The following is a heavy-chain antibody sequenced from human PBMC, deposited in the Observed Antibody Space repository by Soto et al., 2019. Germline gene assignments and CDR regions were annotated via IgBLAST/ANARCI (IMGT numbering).Heavy chain of an antibody. CDR1: GASLLSSY. CDR3: AKGWDVKYFDS. J-gene: IGHJ4*02. Sequence: VQLQESGPGLVKPSETLSLSCTVSGASLLSSYWSWVRQPAGKGLEWIGHIFSSARTSYNPSLKNRLTLSIDTSKNLFSLNLSSVTAADTAVYYCAKGWDVKYFDSWGQGSLVTVSS. V-gene: IGHV4-4*07. D-gene: IGHD1-26*01. CDR2: IFSSART.